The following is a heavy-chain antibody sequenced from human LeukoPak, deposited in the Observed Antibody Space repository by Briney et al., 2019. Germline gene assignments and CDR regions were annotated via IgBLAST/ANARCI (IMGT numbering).Heavy chain of an antibody. CDR1: GFTFSSYA. CDR2: ISYDGSNK. J-gene: IGHJ6*02. Sequence: PGRSLRLSCAAPGFTFSSYAMHWVRQAPGKGLEWVAVISYDGSNKYYADSVKGRFTISRDNSKNTLYLQMNSLRAEDTAVYYCARDSDYYGMDVWGQGTTVTVSS. CDR3: ARDSDYYGMDV. V-gene: IGHV3-30-3*01.